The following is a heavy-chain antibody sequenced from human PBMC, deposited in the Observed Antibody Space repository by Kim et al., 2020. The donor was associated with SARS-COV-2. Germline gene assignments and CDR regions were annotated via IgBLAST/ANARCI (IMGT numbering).Heavy chain of an antibody. Sequence: SVKVSCKASGGTFSSYAISWVRQAPGQGLEWMGGIIPIFGTANYAQKFQGRVTITADESTSTAYMELSSLRSEDTAVYYCARAAIGGYSYGYHYYYMDVWGQGTTVTVSS. CDR2: IIPIFGTA. V-gene: IGHV1-69*13. CDR1: GGTFSSYA. D-gene: IGHD5-18*01. J-gene: IGHJ6*03. CDR3: ARAAIGGYSYGYHYYYMDV.